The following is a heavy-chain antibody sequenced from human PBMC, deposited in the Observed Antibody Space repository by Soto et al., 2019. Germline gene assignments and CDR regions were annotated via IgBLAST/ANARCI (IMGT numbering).Heavy chain of an antibody. D-gene: IGHD6-13*01. CDR3: ARDQIAAAGTDPACNWFDP. V-gene: IGHV6-1*01. Sequence: PSQTLSLTCAISGDSVSSNSAAWNWIRQSPSRGLEWLGRTYYRSKWYNDYAVSVKSRITINPDTSKNQFSLQLNSVTPEDTAVYYCARDQIAAAGTDPACNWFDPWGQGTLVTAPQ. J-gene: IGHJ5*02. CDR1: GDSVSSNSAA. CDR2: TYYRSKWYN.